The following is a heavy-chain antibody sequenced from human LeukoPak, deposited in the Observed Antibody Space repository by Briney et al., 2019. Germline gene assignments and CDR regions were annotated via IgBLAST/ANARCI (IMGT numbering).Heavy chain of an antibody. V-gene: IGHV5-51*01. CDR2: IYPDDSDT. D-gene: IGHD3-10*01. CDR3: ARLGGDTYYFGSASYPNWYFDL. CDR1: GYPFTSYW. J-gene: IGHJ2*01. Sequence: GESLKISCQASGYPFTSYWIGWVRQMPGKGLECMGIIYPDDSDTTYSPSFQGQVTISADKSFSTAYLQWSSLKASDTAIYYCARLGGDTYYFGSASYPNWYFDLWGRGTLVTVSS.